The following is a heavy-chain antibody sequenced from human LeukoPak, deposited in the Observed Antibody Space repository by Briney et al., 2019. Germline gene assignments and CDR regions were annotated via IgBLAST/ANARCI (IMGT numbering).Heavy chain of an antibody. V-gene: IGHV3-74*01. Sequence: GGSLRLSCAASGFSFSFYWMHWVRQAPGKGLVWVSRINSDGSSTSYADSVKGRFTISRDNAKNTLYLQMNSLRAEDTAVYYCASSGGQDFDYWGQGTLVTVSS. CDR1: GFSFSFYW. CDR3: ASSGGQDFDY. CDR2: INSDGSST. J-gene: IGHJ4*02. D-gene: IGHD1-1*01.